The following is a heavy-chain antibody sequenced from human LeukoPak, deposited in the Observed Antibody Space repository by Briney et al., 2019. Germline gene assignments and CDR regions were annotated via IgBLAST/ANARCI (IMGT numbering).Heavy chain of an antibody. D-gene: IGHD6-6*01. V-gene: IGHV4-39*01. J-gene: IGHJ4*02. CDR1: GGSISSSSYY. CDR3: ARLLSYTKQRAYSSSSIGTSWSDY. CDR2: IYYSGST. Sequence: SETLSLTCTVSGGSISSSSYYWGWIRQPPGKGLEWIGSIYYSGSTYYNPSLKSRVTISVDTSKNQFSLKLSSVTAADTAVYYCARLLSYTKQRAYSSSSIGTSWSDYWGQGTLVTVSS.